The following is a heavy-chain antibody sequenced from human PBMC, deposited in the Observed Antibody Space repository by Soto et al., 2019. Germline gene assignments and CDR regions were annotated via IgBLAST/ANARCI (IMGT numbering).Heavy chain of an antibody. Sequence: QVQLVQSGAEVKKPGASVKVSCKASGYTFTSYYMHWVRQAPGQGLEWMGIINPSGGSTSNAQKFQGRVTMTRDTSTSTGYMELSSLRSEDTAVYYCARDIVATIGVDYYYYYYMDVWGKGTTVTVSS. J-gene: IGHJ6*03. D-gene: IGHD5-12*01. CDR3: ARDIVATIGVDYYYYYYMDV. CDR1: GYTFTSYY. V-gene: IGHV1-46*03. CDR2: INPSGGST.